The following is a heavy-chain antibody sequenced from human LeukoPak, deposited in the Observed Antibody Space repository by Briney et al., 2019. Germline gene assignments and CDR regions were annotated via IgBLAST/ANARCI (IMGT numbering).Heavy chain of an antibody. J-gene: IGHJ3*02. V-gene: IGHV4-31*03. Sequence: SETLSLTCTVSGGSISSGGYYWSWIRQHPGKGLEWIGYIYYSGSTYYNPSLKSRVTISVDTSKNQFSLKLSSVTAADTAVYYCARDIRYCGGDCQGDAFDIWGQGTMVTVSS. CDR3: ARDIRYCGGDCQGDAFDI. D-gene: IGHD2-21*02. CDR2: IYYSGST. CDR1: GGSISSGGYY.